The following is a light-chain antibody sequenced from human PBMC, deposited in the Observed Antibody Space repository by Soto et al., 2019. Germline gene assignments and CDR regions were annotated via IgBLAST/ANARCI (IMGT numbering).Light chain of an antibody. CDR2: GAS. CDR3: PTYSCSPPP. CDR1: QSVSSSY. Sequence: EVGEPQSPATLSLSPGEKNTLSCSASQSVSSSYLAWYQQKPGQAPRLLIYGASSRATGIPDRFSGSGSGTDFTFFISRLVPEFFAVDSCPTYSCSPPPFG. V-gene: IGKV3-20*01. J-gene: IGKJ4*01.